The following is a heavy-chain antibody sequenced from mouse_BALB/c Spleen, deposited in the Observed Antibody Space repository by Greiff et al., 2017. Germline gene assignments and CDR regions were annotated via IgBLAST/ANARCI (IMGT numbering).Heavy chain of an antibody. D-gene: IGHD2-3*01. V-gene: IGHV1-62-2*01. CDR2: FYPGSGSI. J-gene: IGHJ3*01. CDR1: GYAFTNYL. Sequence: VHLVESGAELVRPGTSVKVSCKASGYAFTNYLIEWVKQRSGQGLEWIGWFYPGSGSIKYNEKFKDKATLTADKSSSTVYMELSRLTSEDSAVYFCASPYDGYSSWFAYWGQGTLVTVSA. CDR3: ASPYDGYSSWFAY.